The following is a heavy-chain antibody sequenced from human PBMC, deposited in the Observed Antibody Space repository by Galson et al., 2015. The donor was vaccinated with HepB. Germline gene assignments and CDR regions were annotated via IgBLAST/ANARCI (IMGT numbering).Heavy chain of an antibody. CDR1: GGSISSSSYY. J-gene: IGHJ4*02. CDR2: IYYSGST. D-gene: IGHD3-3*01. CDR3: ARRHGLLDFWSGYYTPSYFDY. V-gene: IGHV4-39*01. Sequence: LSLTCTVSGGSISSSSYYWGWIRQPPGKGLEWIGSIYYSGSTYYNPSLKSRVTISVDTSKNQFSLKLSSVTAADTAVYYCARRHGLLDFWSGYYTPSYFDYWGQGTLVTVSS.